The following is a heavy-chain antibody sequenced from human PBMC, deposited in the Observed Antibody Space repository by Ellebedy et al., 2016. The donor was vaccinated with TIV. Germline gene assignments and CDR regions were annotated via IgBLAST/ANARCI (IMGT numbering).Heavy chain of an antibody. CDR1: GYTFTSYY. J-gene: IGHJ4*02. CDR2: INPSGGST. CDR3: ARARSSGWLHTPDY. D-gene: IGHD6-19*01. V-gene: IGHV1-46*04. Sequence: AASVKVSCKASGYTFTSYYMHWVRQAPGQGLEWMGIINPSGGSTTYAQKLQGRVTMTRDTSTSTVYMALSSLRSEDTAVYYCARARSSGWLHTPDYWGQGTLVTVSS.